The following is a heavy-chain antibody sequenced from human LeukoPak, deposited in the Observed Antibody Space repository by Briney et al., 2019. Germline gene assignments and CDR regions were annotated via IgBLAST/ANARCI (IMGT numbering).Heavy chain of an antibody. D-gene: IGHD4-17*01. CDR3: ARGYGAPSFDY. CDR2: IYYSGST. CDR1: GGSISSYY. Sequence: SETLSLTCTVSGGSISSYYWSWIRQPPGKGLEWIGYIYYSGSTNYNPSLESRVTISVDTSKNQFSLKLSSVTAADTAVYYCARGYGAPSFDYWGQGTLVTVSS. J-gene: IGHJ4*02. V-gene: IGHV4-59*08.